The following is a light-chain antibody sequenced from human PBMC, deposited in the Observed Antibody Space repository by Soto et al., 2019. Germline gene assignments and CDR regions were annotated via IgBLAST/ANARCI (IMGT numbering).Light chain of an antibody. CDR2: GAS. Sequence: EIVLTQSPGTLSLSPGERATLSCRASQSVSSSYFAWYQQKPGQAPRLLIYGASGRATGIPDRFSGSGSGTDFALTISRLEPEDFALYYCQQYGSSPMYTFGQGTKLEIK. CDR3: QQYGSSPMYT. V-gene: IGKV3-20*01. CDR1: QSVSSSY. J-gene: IGKJ2*01.